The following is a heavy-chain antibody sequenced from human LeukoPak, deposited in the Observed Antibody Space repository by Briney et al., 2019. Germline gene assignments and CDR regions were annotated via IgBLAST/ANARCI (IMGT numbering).Heavy chain of an antibody. CDR1: GGSISSYY. CDR2: IYTSGST. D-gene: IGHD6-13*01. J-gene: IGHJ2*01. Sequence: SETLSLTCTVSGGSISSYYWSWIRQPAGKGLEWIGRIYTSGSTNYNPSLKSRVTMSVDTSKNQFSLKLSAVTAADTAVYYCARGSSSWFDWYFDLWGRGTLVTVSS. CDR3: ARGSSSWFDWYFDL. V-gene: IGHV4-4*07.